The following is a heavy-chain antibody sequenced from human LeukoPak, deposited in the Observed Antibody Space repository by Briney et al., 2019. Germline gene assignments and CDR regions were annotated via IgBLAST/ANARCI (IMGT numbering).Heavy chain of an antibody. V-gene: IGHV1-46*01. J-gene: IGHJ4*02. Sequence: ASVKVSCKASGYTFTSYYMHWVRRAPGQGLEWMGIINPSGGSTNYAQKFQGRVTMTRDTSTSTVYMELSSLRSEDTAVYYCAKEVRIAAAGFFDYWGQGTLVTISS. CDR2: INPSGGST. CDR3: AKEVRIAAAGFFDY. CDR1: GYTFTSYY. D-gene: IGHD6-13*01.